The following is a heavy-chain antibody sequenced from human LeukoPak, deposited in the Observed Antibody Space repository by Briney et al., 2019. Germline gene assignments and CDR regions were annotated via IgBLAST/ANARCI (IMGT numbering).Heavy chain of an antibody. V-gene: IGHV3-7*01. Sequence: PGGSLRLSCAASGFTFSSYWMSWVRQAPGKGLECVATIKQDGSEKYYVDSVKGRFTISRDNANNSLYLQMSSLRAEDTAVYYCASNFWTGYYTDWGQGTLVTVSS. CDR1: GFTFSSYW. CDR3: ASNFWTGYYTD. CDR2: IKQDGSEK. D-gene: IGHD3/OR15-3a*01. J-gene: IGHJ4*02.